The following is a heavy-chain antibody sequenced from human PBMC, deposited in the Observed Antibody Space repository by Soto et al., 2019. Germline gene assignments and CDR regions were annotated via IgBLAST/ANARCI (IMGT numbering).Heavy chain of an antibody. D-gene: IGHD3-22*01. V-gene: IGHV3-23*01. J-gene: IGHJ5*02. CDR2: ISGSGGST. CDR3: ARGSGYYWFDP. Sequence: GGSLRLSCAASGFTFSSYAMSWVRQAPGKGLEWVSAISGSGGSTYYADSVEGRFTISRDNSKNTLYLQMNSLRAEDTAVYYCARGSGYYWFDPWGQGTLVTVSS. CDR1: GFTFSSYA.